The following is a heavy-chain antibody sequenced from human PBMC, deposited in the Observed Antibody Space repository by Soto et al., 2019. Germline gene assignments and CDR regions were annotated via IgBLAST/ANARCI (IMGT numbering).Heavy chain of an antibody. CDR1: GGTFSSYS. J-gene: IGHJ4*02. CDR3: ARVAAAAPWDFDY. Sequence: SVKVSCKASGGTFSSYSISWVRQAPGQGLEWMGGIIPIFGTANYAQKFQGRVTITADESTSTAYMELSSLRSEDTAVYYCARVAAAAPWDFDYWGQGTLVTVSS. D-gene: IGHD6-13*01. V-gene: IGHV1-69*13. CDR2: IIPIFGTA.